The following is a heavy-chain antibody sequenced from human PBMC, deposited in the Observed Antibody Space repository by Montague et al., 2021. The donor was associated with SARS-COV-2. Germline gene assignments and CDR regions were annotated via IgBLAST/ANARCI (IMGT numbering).Heavy chain of an antibody. J-gene: IGHJ4*02. CDR1: GISLSTSGMC. CDR3: APAVPASPDY. Sequence: PALVKPTQTLTLTCTFSGISLSTSGMCVTWIRQPPGKALEWLARIDWDDDEYYSPSLKTRLTITKDTSKNQVVLTMTNMDPMDTATYYCAPAVPASPDYWGQGTLVTVSS. V-gene: IGHV2-70*11. CDR2: IDWDDDE. D-gene: IGHD2-2*01.